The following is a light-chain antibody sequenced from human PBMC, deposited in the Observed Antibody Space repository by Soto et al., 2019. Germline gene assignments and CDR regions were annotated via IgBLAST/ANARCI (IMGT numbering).Light chain of an antibody. CDR3: QQLISYPLIT. J-gene: IGKJ5*01. V-gene: IGKV1-9*01. CDR1: QGIDSF. Sequence: DIQLTQSPSFLSASVGDRVTITCRASQGIDSFLAWYQQKPGKAPRLLIYGASSLQSGVPSRFSGSGSGREFTLTISSLQPEDFATYYCQQLISYPLITFGQGTRLEIK. CDR2: GAS.